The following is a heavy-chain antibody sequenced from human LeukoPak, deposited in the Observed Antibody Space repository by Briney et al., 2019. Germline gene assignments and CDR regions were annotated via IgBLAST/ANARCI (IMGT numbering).Heavy chain of an antibody. Sequence: PSETLSLTCAVYGGSFSGYYWGWIRQPPGKGLEWIGEINHSGSTNYNPSLKSRVTISVDTSKNQFSLKLSSVTAADAAVYYCARLYSYGFYYYYYMDVWGKGTTVTVSS. CDR2: INHSGST. V-gene: IGHV4-34*01. J-gene: IGHJ6*03. D-gene: IGHD5-18*01. CDR3: ARLYSYGFYYYYYMDV. CDR1: GGSFSGYY.